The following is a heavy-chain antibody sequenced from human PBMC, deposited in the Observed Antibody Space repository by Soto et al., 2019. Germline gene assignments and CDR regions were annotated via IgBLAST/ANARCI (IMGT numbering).Heavy chain of an antibody. Sequence: QVQLVQSGAEVKKPGASVKVSCKASGYTFTSYGISWVRQAPGQGLEWMGWISAYNGNTNYAQKLQGRVTMTTDTSTSTAYLERRSLRSDDTAVYSCARDPPSIASAGREDYWGQGALVTVSS. CDR1: GYTFTSYG. V-gene: IGHV1-18*01. D-gene: IGHD6-13*01. CDR2: ISAYNGNT. J-gene: IGHJ4*02. CDR3: ARDPPSIASAGREDY.